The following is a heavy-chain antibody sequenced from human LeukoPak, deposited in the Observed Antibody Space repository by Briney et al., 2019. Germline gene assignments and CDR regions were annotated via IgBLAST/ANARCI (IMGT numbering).Heavy chain of an antibody. D-gene: IGHD6-13*01. Sequence: GGSLRLSCAVSGLTFSDYYMSWTRQAPGKGPELVSYISPSGSSIFYVDSVKGRFTISRDNAKNSLYLQMNSLRAEDTAVYYCATEKSSIWSGDFWGRGTLVTVSS. CDR1: GLTFSDYY. CDR3: ATEKSSIWSGDF. CDR2: ISPSGSSI. J-gene: IGHJ4*02. V-gene: IGHV3-11*01.